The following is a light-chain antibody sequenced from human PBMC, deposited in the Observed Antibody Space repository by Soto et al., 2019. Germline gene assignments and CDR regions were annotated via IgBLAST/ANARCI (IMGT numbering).Light chain of an antibody. J-gene: IGKJ4*01. CDR3: QQPSSFPLT. V-gene: IGKV1-12*01. CDR1: QGLTSW. CDR2: AAS. Sequence: DVQMTQSPSSVSAAVGDRVTITCRASQGLTSWLAWYQQKPGKAPKLLIYAASSLQSGVPSRFRGSGSGTDFPLPISRLQPEDFATYYCQQPSSFPLTFGGGTKVEIK.